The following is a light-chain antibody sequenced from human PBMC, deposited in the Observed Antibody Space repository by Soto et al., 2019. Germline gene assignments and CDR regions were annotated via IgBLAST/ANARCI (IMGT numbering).Light chain of an antibody. CDR1: SGHSSYS. J-gene: IGLJ1*01. V-gene: IGLV4-60*03. Sequence: QSVLTQSSSACASLGSSVKLTCTLSSGHSSYSIAWHQQQPGKAPRFLMKLEGSGSYNKGSGVPDRLSGSSSGADRYLTISDLQSEDEADYYCETWDSNIHVFGTGSKLTVI. CDR3: ETWDSNIHV. CDR2: LEGSGSY.